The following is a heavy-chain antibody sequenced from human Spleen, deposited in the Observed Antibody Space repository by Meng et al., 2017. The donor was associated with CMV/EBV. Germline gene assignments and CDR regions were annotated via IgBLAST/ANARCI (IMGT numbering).Heavy chain of an antibody. V-gene: IGHV4-59*01. CDR3: ARAAQNAVTPFDY. CDR1: GFSISFYY. CDR2: IYHTGST. J-gene: IGHJ4*02. Sequence: QVQLQASGPGLVKPSGTLSHTCTVSGFSISFYYWSWIRQPPGKGLEWIGYIYHTGSTNYSPSLKSRVTISVDTSKNQFSLKLNSVTAADTAVYYCARAAQNAVTPFDYWGQGTLVTVSS. D-gene: IGHD4-17*01.